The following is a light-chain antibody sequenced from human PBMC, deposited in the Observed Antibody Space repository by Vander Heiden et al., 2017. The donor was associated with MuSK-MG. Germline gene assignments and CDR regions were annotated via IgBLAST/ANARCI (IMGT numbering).Light chain of an antibody. Sequence: EIVMTQSPGTLSVSPGARATLSCRASQSVSDRLAWYQQKPGQAPRLLIYGPSTRATGIPARFSGSGSGTEFTLTISSLQSEDFAVYYCQQYNDWPRTFGQGTKVXIK. V-gene: IGKV3-15*01. CDR1: QSVSDR. J-gene: IGKJ1*01. CDR2: GPS. CDR3: QQYNDWPRT.